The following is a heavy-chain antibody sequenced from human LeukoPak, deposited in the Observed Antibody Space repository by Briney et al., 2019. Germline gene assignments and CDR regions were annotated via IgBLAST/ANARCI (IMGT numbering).Heavy chain of an antibody. CDR3: ARGARGSGTASDY. V-gene: IGHV3-30*02. Sequence: GGSLGLSCAASGFTFSSYGMHWVRQAPGKGLEWVAFIRYDGSNKYYADSVKGRFTISRDNAKNTLHLQMNSLRAEDTAVYYCARGARGSGTASDYWGQGTLVTVSS. J-gene: IGHJ4*02. D-gene: IGHD3-10*01. CDR2: IRYDGSNK. CDR1: GFTFSSYG.